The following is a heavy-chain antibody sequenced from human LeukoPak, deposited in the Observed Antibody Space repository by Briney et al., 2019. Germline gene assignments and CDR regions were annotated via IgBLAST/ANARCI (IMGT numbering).Heavy chain of an antibody. Sequence: GGSLRLSCAASGFTFSTYSMNWVRQAPGKGLEWVSYISSSSSTIYYADSVKGRFTISRDNAKNSLYLQMNSLRAEDTAVYYCARDHGSMVRGVIGKSSDYYYHYYMDVWGKETTVTVSS. CDR1: GFTFSTYS. CDR2: ISSSSSTI. CDR3: ARDHGSMVRGVIGKSSDYYYHYYMDV. D-gene: IGHD3-10*01. V-gene: IGHV3-48*01. J-gene: IGHJ6*03.